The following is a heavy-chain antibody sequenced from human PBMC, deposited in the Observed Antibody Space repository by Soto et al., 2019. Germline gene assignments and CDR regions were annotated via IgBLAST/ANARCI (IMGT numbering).Heavy chain of an antibody. J-gene: IGHJ4*02. Sequence: GGSLRLSCAASGFTFSSYAMSWVRQAPGKGLEWVSAISGSGAGTYYADSVKGRFTISRDNSKNTLYLQMNSLRAEGTAVYYCAKAPYGVTFPFDYWGQGTLVTVSS. CDR3: AKAPYGVTFPFDY. V-gene: IGHV3-23*01. CDR1: GFTFSSYA. D-gene: IGHD4-4*01. CDR2: ISGSGAGT.